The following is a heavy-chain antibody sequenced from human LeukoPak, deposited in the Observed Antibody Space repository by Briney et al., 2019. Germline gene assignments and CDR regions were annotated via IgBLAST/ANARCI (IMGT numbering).Heavy chain of an antibody. CDR2: ISGAGDSM. J-gene: IGHJ4*02. V-gene: IGHV3-48*01. CDR1: GFTFSSYW. CDR3: ARDLVYAFDY. D-gene: IGHD3-16*01. Sequence: GGSLRLSCAASGFTFSSYWMSWVRQAPGKGLEWLSYISGAGDSMFYADSVKGRFTISRDNAKKSLYLQMNSLRAEDTAVYYCARDLVYAFDYWGQGSLVTVSS.